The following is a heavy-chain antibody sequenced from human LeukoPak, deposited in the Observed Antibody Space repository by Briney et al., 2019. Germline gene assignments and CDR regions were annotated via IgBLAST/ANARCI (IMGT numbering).Heavy chain of an antibody. D-gene: IGHD2-15*01. J-gene: IGHJ4*02. Sequence: PSQTLSLTCTVSGGSISSGSYYWGWIRQPPGKGLEWIGSIYYSGSTYYNPSLKSRVTISVDTSKNQFSLKLSSVTAADTAVYYCARLVRSVVVAATPWGYFDYWGQGTLVTVSS. CDR3: ARLVRSVVVAATPWGYFDY. CDR2: IYYSGST. V-gene: IGHV4-39*01. CDR1: GGSISSGSYY.